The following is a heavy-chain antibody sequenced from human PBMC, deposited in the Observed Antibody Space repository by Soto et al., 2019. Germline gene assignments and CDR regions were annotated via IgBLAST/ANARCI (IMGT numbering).Heavy chain of an antibody. D-gene: IGHD4-17*01. CDR3: AKDHLTTTVTTVGY. CDR1: GFTFSNYG. Sequence: QVQLVESGGGVVQPGRSLRLSCEASGFTFSNYGTHWVRQAPGKGLAWVAVISYHGSDKYYADSVKGRFTISRDNSKNTLYLQMDSLRAEDTAVYYCAKDHLTTTVTTVGYWGQGTLVTVSS. V-gene: IGHV3-30*18. CDR2: ISYHGSDK. J-gene: IGHJ4*02.